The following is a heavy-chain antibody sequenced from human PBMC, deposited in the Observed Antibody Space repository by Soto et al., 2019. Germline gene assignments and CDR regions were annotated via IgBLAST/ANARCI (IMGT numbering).Heavy chain of an antibody. Sequence: SETLSLTCTVSGGSVSSGSYYWSWIRQPPGKGLEWIGYIYASGSTNYNPSLRSRVTISVDTSKNQFSLKLSSVTAADTAVYYCARRYGGNFDYWGQGTLVTVSS. CDR2: IYASGST. J-gene: IGHJ4*02. CDR1: GGSVSSGSYY. D-gene: IGHD3-16*01. CDR3: ARRYGGNFDY. V-gene: IGHV4-61*01.